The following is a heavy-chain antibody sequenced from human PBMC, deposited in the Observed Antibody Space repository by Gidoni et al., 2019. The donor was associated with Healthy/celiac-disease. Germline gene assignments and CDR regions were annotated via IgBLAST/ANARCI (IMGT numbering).Heavy chain of an antibody. CDR2: IYSGGST. CDR1: GFTVSSKY. D-gene: IGHD7-27*01. J-gene: IGHJ5*02. V-gene: IGHV3-53*01. Sequence: EVQLVESGAGLILPGGSLRLSCAASGFTVSSKYMSWVRQVPGKGLEWVSVIYSGGSTYYAASVKGRFAISRDNSKDTVYLQMNSLRAEDTAVYYCARDWGGDWFDPWGQGTLATVSS. CDR3: ARDWGGDWFDP.